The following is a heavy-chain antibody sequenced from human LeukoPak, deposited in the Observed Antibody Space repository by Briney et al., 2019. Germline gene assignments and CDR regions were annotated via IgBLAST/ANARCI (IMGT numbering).Heavy chain of an antibody. V-gene: IGHV4-39*01. J-gene: IGHJ4*02. CDR2: ISYTGST. D-gene: IGHD1-14*01. Sequence: LSETLSLTCTVSGASISGTSHYWGWIRLSPRKGLEWIGSISYTGSTYYNPSLRSRVSISVDPSKTQFSLNLHSVTAADTAVYFCARHFSEGLPHRPFDYWGQGTLVTVSS. CDR1: GASISGTSHY. CDR3: ARHFSEGLPHRPFDY.